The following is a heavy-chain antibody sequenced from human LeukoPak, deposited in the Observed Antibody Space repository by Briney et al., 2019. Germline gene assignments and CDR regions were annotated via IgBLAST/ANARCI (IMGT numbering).Heavy chain of an antibody. CDR2: INHSGST. CDR3: ARARRGYSYGSPPDY. CDR1: GGSFSGYY. Sequence: KPSETLSLTCAVYGGSFSGYYWSWIRQPPGKGLEWIGEINHSGSTNYNPSLKSRVTISVDTSKNQFSLKLSSVTAADTAVYYCARARRGYSYGSPPDYWGQGTLVTVSS. J-gene: IGHJ4*02. V-gene: IGHV4-34*01. D-gene: IGHD5-18*01.